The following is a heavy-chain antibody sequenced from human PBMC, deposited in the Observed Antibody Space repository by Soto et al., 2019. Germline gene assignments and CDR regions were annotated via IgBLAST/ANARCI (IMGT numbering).Heavy chain of an antibody. J-gene: IGHJ6*02. CDR3: ARAITIFGVAYYYYYGMDV. CDR1: GYTFSSYA. D-gene: IGHD3-3*01. CDR2: IIPIFGTA. Sequence: ASVKVSCKASGYTFSSYAISWVRQAPGQGLEWMGGIIPIFGTANYAQKFQGRVTITADESTSTAYMELSSLRSEDTAVYYCARAITIFGVAYYYYYGMDVWGQGTTVTVSS. V-gene: IGHV1-69*13.